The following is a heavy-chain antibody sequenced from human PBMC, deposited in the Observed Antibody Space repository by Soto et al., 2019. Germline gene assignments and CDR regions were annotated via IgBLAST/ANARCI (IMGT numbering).Heavy chain of an antibody. Sequence: SETLSLTCAVYGGSFRGYYWSWTRQPPGKGLEWIGEINHSGSTNYNPSLKSRVTISVDMSKNQFSLKLSSVTAADTAVYYCARGADPSRHPPFDSWGQGTLVTVSS. CDR3: ARGADPSRHPPFDS. D-gene: IGHD2-2*01. J-gene: IGHJ4*02. V-gene: IGHV4-34*01. CDR1: GGSFRGYY. CDR2: INHSGST.